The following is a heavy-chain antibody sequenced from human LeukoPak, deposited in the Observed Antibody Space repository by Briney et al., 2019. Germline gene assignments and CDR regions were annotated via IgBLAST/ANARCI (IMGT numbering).Heavy chain of an antibody. CDR3: AKTGVLFRSFIAAAGKKGFDY. Sequence: PGESLRLSCAASGFTFSSYAMSWVREAPGKGLEWVSAISGSGGSTYYADSVKGRFTISRDNSKNTLYLQMNSLRAEDTAVYYCAKTGVLFRSFIAAAGKKGFDYWGQGTLVTVSS. J-gene: IGHJ4*02. CDR2: ISGSGGST. V-gene: IGHV3-23*01. CDR1: GFTFSSYA. D-gene: IGHD6-13*01.